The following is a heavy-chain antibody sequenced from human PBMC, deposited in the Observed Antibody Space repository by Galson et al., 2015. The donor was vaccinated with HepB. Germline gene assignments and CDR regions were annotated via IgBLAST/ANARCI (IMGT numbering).Heavy chain of an antibody. CDR2: IKQDGSGK. J-gene: IGHJ4*02. Sequence: SLRLSCAASGFTFSSYWMSWVRQAPGKGLEWVANIKQDGSGKYYVDSVKGRFTISRDNAKNSLYLQMNSLRAEDTAVYYCARVGGVRGQGRNDYWGQGTLVTVSS. D-gene: IGHD3-10*01. V-gene: IGHV3-7*03. CDR3: ARVGGVRGQGRNDY. CDR1: GFTFSSYW.